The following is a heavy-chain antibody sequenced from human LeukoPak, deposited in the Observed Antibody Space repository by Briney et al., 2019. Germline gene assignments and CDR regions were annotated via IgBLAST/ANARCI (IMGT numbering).Heavy chain of an antibody. CDR1: GYTFTDYY. V-gene: IGHV1-2*02. Sequence: ASVKVSCKASGYTFTDYYLHWVRQAPGQGLEWMGWINPKSGVTDSKMKFQGRVTLTRDTSITTAYMELRSLRSDDTAVYYCARDPGGSGELGSWFDPWGQGTLVTVSS. CDR3: ARDPGGSGELGSWFDP. CDR2: INPKSGVT. D-gene: IGHD1-26*01. J-gene: IGHJ5*02.